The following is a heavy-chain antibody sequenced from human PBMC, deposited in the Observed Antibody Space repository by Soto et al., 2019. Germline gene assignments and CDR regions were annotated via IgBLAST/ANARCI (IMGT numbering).Heavy chain of an antibody. V-gene: IGHV1-18*01. Sequence: QVQLVQSGAEVKKPGASVKVSCKASGYTFSNYGISWVRQGPGQGLEWMGWISGYNGNTHYEEKVQDRIKMTTDTSTSTTYLELRSLRSDDTSVYFCARDPGFGFGYIYAFDMYVWGHGTTVTVS. CDR2: ISGYNGNT. J-gene: IGHJ6*02. CDR1: GYTFSNYG. D-gene: IGHD5-18*01. CDR3: ARDPGFGFGYIYAFDMYV.